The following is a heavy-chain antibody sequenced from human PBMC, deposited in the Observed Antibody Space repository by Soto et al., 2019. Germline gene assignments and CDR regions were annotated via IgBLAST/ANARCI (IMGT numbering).Heavy chain of an antibody. Sequence: GSLRLSCAASGFTFSSYAMSWVRQAPGKGLEWVSAISGSGGSTYYADSVKGRFTISRDNSKNTLYLQMNSLRAEDTAVYYCAKDSPSYDFWSGYYTPADYYYGMDVWGQGTTVTVSS. V-gene: IGHV3-23*01. D-gene: IGHD3-3*01. J-gene: IGHJ6*02. CDR1: GFTFSSYA. CDR2: ISGSGGST. CDR3: AKDSPSYDFWSGYYTPADYYYGMDV.